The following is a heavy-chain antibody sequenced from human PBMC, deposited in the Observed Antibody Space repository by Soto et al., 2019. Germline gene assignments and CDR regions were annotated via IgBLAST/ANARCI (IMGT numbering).Heavy chain of an antibody. CDR3: ARGAADTAMVDS. CDR1: GGSIRSYY. Sequence: ETLSLTCTVSGGSIRSYYWTWIRQPPGKGLEWLGYIFYSGSTFYNPSLKSRVTISIRTSKSQFSLQLTSVTAADTAVYYCARGAADTAMVDSWGQGTLVTVSS. D-gene: IGHD5-18*01. CDR2: IFYSGST. V-gene: IGHV4-59*01. J-gene: IGHJ4*02.